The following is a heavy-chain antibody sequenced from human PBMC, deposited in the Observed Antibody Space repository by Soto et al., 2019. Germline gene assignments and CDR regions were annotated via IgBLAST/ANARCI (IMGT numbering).Heavy chain of an antibody. J-gene: IGHJ4*02. CDR2: IFSNDEK. Sequence: QVTLKESGPVLVKPTETLTLTCTVSGFSLSNARMGVSWIRQPPGKALEWLAHIFSNDEKSYSTSLKSRLTISKDTSKSQVVLTMTNMDPVDTATYYCARIPAKYDYVWGSYRYIVDYWGQGTLVTVSS. D-gene: IGHD3-16*02. CDR3: ARIPAKYDYVWGSYRYIVDY. V-gene: IGHV2-26*01. CDR1: GFSLSNARMG.